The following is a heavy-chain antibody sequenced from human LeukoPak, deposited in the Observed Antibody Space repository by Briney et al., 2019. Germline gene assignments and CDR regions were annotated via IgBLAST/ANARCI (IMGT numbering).Heavy chain of an antibody. J-gene: IGHJ4*02. V-gene: IGHV4-39*07. CDR2: IYYSGNT. CDR3: ARSYGSGSYYFDY. Sequence: PSETLSLTCSVSGGSISSSAYYWGWLRQPPGPGLEWIGSIYYSGNTYYNPPLKSPVTISIDTSKNQFSLRLISVTAADTAVYYCARSYGSGSYYFDYWGQGTLVTVSS. CDR1: GGSISSSAYY. D-gene: IGHD3-10*01.